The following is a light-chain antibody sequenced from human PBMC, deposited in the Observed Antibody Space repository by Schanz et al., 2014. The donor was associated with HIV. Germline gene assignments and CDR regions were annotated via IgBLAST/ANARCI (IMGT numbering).Light chain of an antibody. V-gene: IGKV3-15*01. J-gene: IGKJ5*01. CDR3: QQYKIWPIT. Sequence: DIVLTQSPDTLSVPPGERATLSCRASHSVSSNFFAWYQQKPGQAPRLLIYGASTRATGIPARFSGSGSGTEFTLTISSLQSEDFALYYCQQYKIWPITFGQGTRLEIK. CDR1: HSVSSN. CDR2: GAS.